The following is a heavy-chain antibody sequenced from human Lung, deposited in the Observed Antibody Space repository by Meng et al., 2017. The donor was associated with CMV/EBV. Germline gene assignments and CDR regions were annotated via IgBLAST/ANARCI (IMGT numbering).Heavy chain of an antibody. J-gene: IGHJ4*02. CDR3: ASTGYSYGYVQVY. Sequence: SETLSLTCTVSGGSISSYYWSWIRQPPGKGLEWIGYIYYSGSTNYNPSLKSRVTISVDTSKNQFSLKLSSVTAADTAVYYCASTGYSYGYVQVYSGQGTLVTVSS. V-gene: IGHV4-59*01. D-gene: IGHD5-18*01. CDR2: IYYSGST. CDR1: GGSISSYY.